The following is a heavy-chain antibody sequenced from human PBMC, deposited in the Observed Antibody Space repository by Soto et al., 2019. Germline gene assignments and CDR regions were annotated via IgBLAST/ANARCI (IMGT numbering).Heavy chain of an antibody. Sequence: GASVKVSCKASGYTFSNYYMHWVRQAPGQGLEWMGIINPSGGSTSYGQKFQGRVTMTRDTSTSTVYMELSTLRSEDTAVYYCARDRDGYNRAFDYWGQGTLVTVSS. V-gene: IGHV1-46*03. CDR1: GYTFSNYY. CDR2: INPSGGST. CDR3: ARDRDGYNRAFDY. J-gene: IGHJ4*02. D-gene: IGHD5-12*01.